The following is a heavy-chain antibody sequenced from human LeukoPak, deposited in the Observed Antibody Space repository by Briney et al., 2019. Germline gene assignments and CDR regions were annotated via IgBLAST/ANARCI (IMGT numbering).Heavy chain of an antibody. J-gene: IGHJ3*02. V-gene: IGHV5-51*01. CDR3: AVGYVVVVPAARRFDAFDI. Sequence: GESLKISCKGSGYSFTGYWIGWVRQMPGKGLEWMGIIYPGDSDTRYSPSFQGQVTISADKSISTAYLQWSSLKASDTAMYYCAVGYVVVVPAARRFDAFDIWGQGTMVTVSS. CDR2: IYPGDSDT. CDR1: GYSFTGYW. D-gene: IGHD2-2*01.